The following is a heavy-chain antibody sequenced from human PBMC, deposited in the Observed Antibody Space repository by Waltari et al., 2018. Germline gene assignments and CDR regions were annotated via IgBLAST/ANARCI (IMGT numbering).Heavy chain of an antibody. V-gene: IGHV1-69*04. D-gene: IGHD6-13*01. CDR1: GGTFSSYH. CDR3: ARGSGDSSSWYRIDY. J-gene: IGHJ4*02. Sequence: QVQLVRSGAEVTKPGSSVPFFCKDSGGTFSSYHIGWVRPAPGQGLGWMGGIIPILGIANYAQKFQGRVTITADESTSTAYMELSSLRSEDTAVYYCARGSGDSSSWYRIDYWGQGTLVTVSS. CDR2: IIPILGIA.